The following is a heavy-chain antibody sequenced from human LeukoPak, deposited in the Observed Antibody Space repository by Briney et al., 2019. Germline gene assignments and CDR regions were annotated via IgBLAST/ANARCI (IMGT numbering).Heavy chain of an antibody. Sequence: ASVKVSCKASGYTFTSYGISWVRQAPGQGLEWMGWISAYNGNTNYAQKLQGRVTMTTDTSTSTAYMELRSLRSDDTAVYYCARVLVDSCSGGSCYYWFDPWGQGTLVTVSS. J-gene: IGHJ5*02. CDR3: ARVLVDSCSGGSCYYWFDP. V-gene: IGHV1-18*01. CDR1: GYTFTSYG. CDR2: ISAYNGNT. D-gene: IGHD2-15*01.